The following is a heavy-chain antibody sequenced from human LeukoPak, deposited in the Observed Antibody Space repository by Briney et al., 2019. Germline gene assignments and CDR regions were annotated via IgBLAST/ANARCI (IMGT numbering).Heavy chain of an antibody. Sequence: GGTLRLSCAASGFTFSSYSMKGVSQARGKGREGGSSISSSSSYIYYAESVKGRFNICRDNDKNRLYVEKNRERGEDAGVYYCARYIQTGPGYYYDFWSGYYNHYYYGMDVWGQGTTVTVSS. CDR3: ARYIQTGPGYYYDFWSGYYNHYYYGMDV. D-gene: IGHD3-3*01. V-gene: IGHV3-21*04. J-gene: IGHJ6*02. CDR1: GFTFSSYS. CDR2: ISSSSSYI.